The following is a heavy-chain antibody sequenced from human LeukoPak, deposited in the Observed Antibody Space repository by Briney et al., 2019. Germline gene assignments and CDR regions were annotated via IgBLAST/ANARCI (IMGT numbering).Heavy chain of an antibody. D-gene: IGHD3-22*01. J-gene: IGHJ4*02. CDR1: GFTFSSYA. V-gene: IGHV3-23*01. CDR2: ISGSGGST. Sequence: GGSLRLSCAASGFTFSSYAMSWVRQAPGKGLEWVSAISGSGGSTYYADSVEGRFTISRDNSKNTLYLQMNSLRAEDTAVYYCAKAGGFYYYDSSGYYLDYWGQGTLVTVSS. CDR3: AKAGGFYYYDSSGYYLDY.